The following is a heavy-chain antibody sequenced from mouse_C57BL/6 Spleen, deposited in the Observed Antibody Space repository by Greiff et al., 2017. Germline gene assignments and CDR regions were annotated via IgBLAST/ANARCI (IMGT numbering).Heavy chain of an antibody. CDR2: ISDGGSYT. CDR3: ARDDTTVVGDY. V-gene: IGHV5-4*01. J-gene: IGHJ2*01. CDR1: GFTFSSYA. Sequence: DVMLVESGGGLVKPGGSLKLSCAASGFTFSSYAMSWVRQTPEKRLEWVATISDGGSYTYYPDNVKGRFTISRDNAKNNLYLQMSHLKSEDTAMYYCARDDTTVVGDYWGQGTTLTVSS. D-gene: IGHD1-1*01.